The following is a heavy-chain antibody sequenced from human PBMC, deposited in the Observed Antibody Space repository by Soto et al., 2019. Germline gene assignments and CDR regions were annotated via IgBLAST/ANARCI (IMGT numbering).Heavy chain of an antibody. D-gene: IGHD1-26*01. CDR2: ISYDGSNK. CDR3: ARDRSGSYYPVCFDY. V-gene: IGHV3-30-3*01. Sequence: QVQLVESGGGVVQPGRSLRLSCAASGVTFSSYAMHWVRQAPGKVLEWVAVISYDGSNKYYADSVKGRFTISRDNSKNTLYLQMNSLRAEDTAVYYCARDRSGSYYPVCFDYWGQGTLLTVSS. J-gene: IGHJ4*02. CDR1: GVTFSSYA.